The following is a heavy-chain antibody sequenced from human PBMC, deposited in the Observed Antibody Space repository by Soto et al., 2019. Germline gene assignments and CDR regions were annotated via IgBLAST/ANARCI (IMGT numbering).Heavy chain of an antibody. J-gene: IGHJ3*02. D-gene: IGHD4-17*01. CDR2: IIPILGIA. CDR3: ARSNGVFDAFDI. CDR1: GGTFSSDT. Sequence: SVKVYRKASGGTFSSDTISWVRQAPGQGVEWMGRIIPILGIANYAQKFQGRVTITADKSTSTAYMELSSLRSDYTAVYYCARSNGVFDAFDIWGQGTMVTVSS. V-gene: IGHV1-69*02.